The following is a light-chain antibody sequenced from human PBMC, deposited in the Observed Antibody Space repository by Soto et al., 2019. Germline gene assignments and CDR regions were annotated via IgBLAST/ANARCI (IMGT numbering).Light chain of an antibody. V-gene: IGKV3-20*01. CDR3: QQYGSSPYT. CDR1: QSVSSSY. CDR2: GAS. Sequence: EIVLTQSPGTLSLSQGERATLSCRASQSVSSSYLAWYQQKPGQAPRLLIYGASSRATGIPDRFSGSGSGTDFTLTISRLEPEAFAVYYCQQYGSSPYTFGQGTKLEIK. J-gene: IGKJ2*01.